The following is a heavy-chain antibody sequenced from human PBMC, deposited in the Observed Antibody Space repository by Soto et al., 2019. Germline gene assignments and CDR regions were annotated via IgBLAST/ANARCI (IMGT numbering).Heavy chain of an antibody. Sequence: VVSLRFSCAASGFTFSSYAMSWVRQAPGKGLEWVSAISGSGGSTYYADSVKGRFTISRDNSKNTLYLQMNSLRAEDTAVYYCAKGTYDSSGYFMGAFDIWGQGTMVTVSS. CDR2: ISGSGGST. V-gene: IGHV3-23*01. CDR1: GFTFSSYA. J-gene: IGHJ3*02. CDR3: AKGTYDSSGYFMGAFDI. D-gene: IGHD3-22*01.